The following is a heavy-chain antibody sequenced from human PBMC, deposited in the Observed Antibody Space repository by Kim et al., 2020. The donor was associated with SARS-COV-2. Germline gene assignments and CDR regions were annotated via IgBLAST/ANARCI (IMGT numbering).Heavy chain of an antibody. CDR3: ARAARYNWNYVNAFDI. D-gene: IGHD1-7*01. V-gene: IGHV4-34*01. Sequence: SLKSRVTISVDTSKNQFSLKLCAVTAADTAVYYCARAARYNWNYVNAFDIWGQGTMVTVSS. J-gene: IGHJ3*02.